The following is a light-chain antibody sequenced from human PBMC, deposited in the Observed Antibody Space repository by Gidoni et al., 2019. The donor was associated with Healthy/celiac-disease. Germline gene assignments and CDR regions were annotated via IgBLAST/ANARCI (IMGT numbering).Light chain of an antibody. Sequence: EIVMKQSPATLSVSPGERATPSCRASQGVSSNLAWYQQKPGQAPMLLIYGASTRATGTPAWFSGSGSGTESPLTISIMQSEDVAVYYCQQYNNWPGFGQGTKVEIK. CDR2: GAS. V-gene: IGKV3-15*01. CDR3: QQYNNWPG. J-gene: IGKJ1*01. CDR1: QGVSSN.